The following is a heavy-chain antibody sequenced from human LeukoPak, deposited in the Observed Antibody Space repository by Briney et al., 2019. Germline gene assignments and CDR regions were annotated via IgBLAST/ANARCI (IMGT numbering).Heavy chain of an antibody. V-gene: IGHV1-69*13. Sequence: ASVKVSCKASGGTFSSYAISWVRQAPGQGLEWMGGIIPIFGTANYAQKFQGRVTITADESTSTAYMELSSLRSEDTAVYYCAVSGGVATPDGLWGQGTLVTVSS. CDR1: GGTFSSYA. CDR2: IIPIFGTA. CDR3: AVSGGVATPDGL. J-gene: IGHJ4*02. D-gene: IGHD5-12*01.